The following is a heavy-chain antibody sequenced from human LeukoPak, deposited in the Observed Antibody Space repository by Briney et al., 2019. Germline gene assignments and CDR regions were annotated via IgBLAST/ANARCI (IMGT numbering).Heavy chain of an antibody. V-gene: IGHV3-33*06. J-gene: IGHJ3*02. CDR3: AKVPPILTSAFDI. CDR1: GFTFSSYG. Sequence: PGGSLRLSCPASGFTFSSYGMHWVRQAPGKGLEWVAVIWYDGSNKYYADSVKGRFTISRDNSKNTLNLQMNSLRVEDTAVYYCAKVPPILTSAFDIWGQGTMVTVSS. D-gene: IGHD2-15*01. CDR2: IWYDGSNK.